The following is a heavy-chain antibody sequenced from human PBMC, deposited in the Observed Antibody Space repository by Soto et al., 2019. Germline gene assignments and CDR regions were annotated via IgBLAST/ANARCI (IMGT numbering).Heavy chain of an antibody. J-gene: IGHJ4*02. CDR1: GGSISSGGYY. CDR3: ARAAGDYFDY. Sequence: QVQLQESGPGLVKPSQTLSLTCTVSGGSISSGGYYWSWIRQHPGKGLEWLGYIFYSGSTFYNPSRKSRIAISVDTSKNQFSLKLSSVTAADTAVYYCARAAGDYFDYWGQGTLVTVSS. V-gene: IGHV4-31*03. CDR2: IFYSGST.